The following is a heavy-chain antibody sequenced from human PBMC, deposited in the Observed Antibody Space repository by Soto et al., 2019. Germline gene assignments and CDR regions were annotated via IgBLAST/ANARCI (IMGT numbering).Heavy chain of an antibody. CDR1: GGSFSGYY. Sequence: SETLSLTCAVYGGSFSGYYWTWIRQPPGKGLEWIGEVNHRGSTNYNPSLKSRVTISVDTSKNQFSLKLSSVTAPDTAVYYCARGVYYSIFGVMSLAYSGQGALVIVSS. D-gene: IGHD3-3*02. CDR3: ARGVYYSIFGVMSLAY. J-gene: IGHJ4*02. CDR2: VNHRGST. V-gene: IGHV4-34*01.